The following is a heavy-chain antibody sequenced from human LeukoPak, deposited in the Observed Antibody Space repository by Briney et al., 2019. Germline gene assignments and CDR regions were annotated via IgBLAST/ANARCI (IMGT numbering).Heavy chain of an antibody. D-gene: IGHD3-3*01. CDR3: ARAASLTIFQNFFYMDV. V-gene: IGHV3-33*01. CDR1: GFTFSKYG. J-gene: IGHJ6*03. CDR2: IWSDGSNR. Sequence: GGSLRLSCTASGFTFSKYGMQWVRQAPGKGLEWVAIIWSDGSNRDYGDSVKGRFTISRDNSKNTVYLQMNSLRAEDSAVYYCARAASLTIFQNFFYMDVWGKGTTVTVSS.